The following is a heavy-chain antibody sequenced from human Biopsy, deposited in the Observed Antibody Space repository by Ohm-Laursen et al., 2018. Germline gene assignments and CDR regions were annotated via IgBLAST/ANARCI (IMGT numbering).Heavy chain of an antibody. CDR2: IIGMFGTA. Sequence: ASVKVSCKTSGGPFSSYAVTWVRQAPGQGLEWMGGIIGMFGTADYAQRFQGRVTITADESTSTAYMELSSLRSEDTAIYYCATVRGLVWFGELIAWGQGTLVTVSS. J-gene: IGHJ5*02. CDR3: ATVRGLVWFGELIA. CDR1: GGPFSSYA. D-gene: IGHD3-10*01. V-gene: IGHV1-69*13.